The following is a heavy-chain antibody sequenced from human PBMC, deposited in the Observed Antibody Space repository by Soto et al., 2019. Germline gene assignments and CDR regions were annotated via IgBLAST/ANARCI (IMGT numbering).Heavy chain of an antibody. V-gene: IGHV3-9*01. J-gene: IGHJ4*02. CDR3: AKDIGYQLLYR. Sequence: GGSLRLSCAASGFTFDDYAMHWVRQAPGKGLEWVSGISWNSGSIGYADSVKGRFTISRDNAKNSLYLQMNSLRAEDTALYYCAKDIGYQLLYRWGQGTLVTVSS. D-gene: IGHD2-2*02. CDR1: GFTFDDYA. CDR2: ISWNSGSI.